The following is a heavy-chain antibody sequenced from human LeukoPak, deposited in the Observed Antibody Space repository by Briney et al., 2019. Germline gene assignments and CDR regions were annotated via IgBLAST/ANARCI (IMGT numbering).Heavy chain of an antibody. V-gene: IGHV1-2*02. J-gene: IGHJ4*02. Sequence: ASVKVSCKASGYTFTGNYMHWVLQAPGPGLERMGWINPNSGGTNYAQKFQGRVTMTRDTSISTAYMELSRLRSDDTAVYYCARDGLEITGTTGFDYWGQGTLVTVSS. CDR3: ARDGLEITGTTGFDY. CDR1: GYTFTGNY. D-gene: IGHD1-7*01. CDR2: INPNSGGT.